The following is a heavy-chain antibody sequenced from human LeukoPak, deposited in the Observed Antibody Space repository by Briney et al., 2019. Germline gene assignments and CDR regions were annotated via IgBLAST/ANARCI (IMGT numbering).Heavy chain of an antibody. D-gene: IGHD2-15*01. J-gene: IGHJ4*02. CDR2: INHSGST. CDR3: ARGAISYCSGGSCYAGFDY. V-gene: IGHV4-34*01. CDR1: GGSFSGYY. Sequence: SETLSLTCAVYGGSFSGYYWSWIRQPPGKGLEWIGEINHSGSTNYNPSLKSRVTISVDTSKNQSSLKLSSVTAADTAVYYCARGAISYCSGGSCYAGFDYWGQGTLVTVSS.